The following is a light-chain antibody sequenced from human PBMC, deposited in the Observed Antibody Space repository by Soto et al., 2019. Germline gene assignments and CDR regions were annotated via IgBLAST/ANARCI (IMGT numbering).Light chain of an antibody. CDR2: YDD. Sequence: QSVLTQPPSVSEAPRPRVTISCSGSSSNIGNNAVNWYQQLPGKAPKLLIYYDDLLPSGVSDRFSGSKSGTSASLAISGLQSEDEADYYCAAWDDSLNGRVFGGGTKVTVL. J-gene: IGLJ3*02. V-gene: IGLV1-36*01. CDR3: AAWDDSLNGRV. CDR1: SSNIGNNA.